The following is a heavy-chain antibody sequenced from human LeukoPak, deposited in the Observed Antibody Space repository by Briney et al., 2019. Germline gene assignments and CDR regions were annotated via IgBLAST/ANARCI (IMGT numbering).Heavy chain of an antibody. CDR1: GFTFSSYS. D-gene: IGHD3-3*01. CDR3: AKDPPAGRLRFLGWLSH. CDR2: ISSSSSTI. J-gene: IGHJ4*02. Sequence: GGSLRLSCAASGFTFSSYSMNWVRQAPGKGLEWVSYISSSSSTIYYADSVKGRFTISRDNAKNSLYLQMNSLRAEDTAVYYCAKDPPAGRLRFLGWLSHWGQGTLVTVSS. V-gene: IGHV3-48*01.